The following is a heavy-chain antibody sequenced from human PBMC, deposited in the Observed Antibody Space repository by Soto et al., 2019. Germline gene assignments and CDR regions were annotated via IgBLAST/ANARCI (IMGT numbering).Heavy chain of an antibody. D-gene: IGHD6-13*01. Sequence: GGSLRLSCAASGFTFSSYAMSWVRQAPGKGLEWVSAISGSGGSTYYADSVKVRFTISRDNSKNTLYLQMNSLRAEDTAVYYCAKDTRQLVPVYYYGMDVWGQGTTVTVSS. CDR3: AKDTRQLVPVYYYGMDV. J-gene: IGHJ6*02. V-gene: IGHV3-23*01. CDR1: GFTFSSYA. CDR2: ISGSGGST.